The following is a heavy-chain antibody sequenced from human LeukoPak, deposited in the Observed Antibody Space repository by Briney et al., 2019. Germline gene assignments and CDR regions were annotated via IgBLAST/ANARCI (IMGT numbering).Heavy chain of an antibody. D-gene: IGHD3-22*01. V-gene: IGHV3-21*01. CDR1: GFIFSNYG. Sequence: GGSLRLSCAASGFIFSNYGMSWVRQAPGKGLEWVSSISFSSTHIYYADSIQGRFTISRDNSKNTMYLQMNSLRAEDTAVYYCADLHDSSGYHTRGYWGQGTLVTVSS. J-gene: IGHJ4*02. CDR3: ADLHDSSGYHTRGY. CDR2: ISFSSTHI.